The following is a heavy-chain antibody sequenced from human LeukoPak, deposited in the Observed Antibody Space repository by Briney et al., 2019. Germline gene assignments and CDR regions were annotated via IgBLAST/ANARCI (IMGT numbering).Heavy chain of an antibody. D-gene: IGHD3-3*01. CDR3: ARGPPLTYDFWSGYSPASSYYYGMDV. J-gene: IGHJ6*02. Sequence: ASVKVSCKASGYTFTSYDINWVRQATGQGLEWMGWMNPNSGNTGYAQKFQGRVTMTRNTSISTAHMELSSLRSEDTAAYYCARGPPLTYDFWSGYSPASSYYYGMDVWGQGTTVTVSS. V-gene: IGHV1-8*01. CDR2: MNPNSGNT. CDR1: GYTFTSYD.